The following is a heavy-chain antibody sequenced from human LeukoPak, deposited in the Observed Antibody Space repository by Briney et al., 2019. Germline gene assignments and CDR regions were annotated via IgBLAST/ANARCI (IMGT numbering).Heavy chain of an antibody. CDR3: ARDMYTGYYFDY. Sequence: GGSLRLSCAASGFTFSSYWMHWVRQAPGKGLVWVSRINSDGTSTSYADSVKGRFTISGDNAKNTLYLQMKSLRAEDTAVYYCARDMYTGYYFDYWGQGTLVTASS. D-gene: IGHD1-1*01. CDR2: INSDGTST. V-gene: IGHV3-74*01. J-gene: IGHJ4*02. CDR1: GFTFSSYW.